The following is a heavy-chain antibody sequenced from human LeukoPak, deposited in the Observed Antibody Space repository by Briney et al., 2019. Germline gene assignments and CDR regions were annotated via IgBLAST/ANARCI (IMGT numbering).Heavy chain of an antibody. V-gene: IGHV3-11*04. D-gene: IGHD3-22*01. CDR2: ISSSGTTI. J-gene: IGHJ4*02. Sequence: GGSLRLSCAASGFTFSDYYMTWIRQAPGKGLEWVSYISSSGTTIHYADSVKGRFTISRDNARNSLYLQMNSLRAEDTAVYYCARDNYDSSGPYYFDYWGQGTLVTVSS. CDR1: GFTFSDYY. CDR3: ARDNYDSSGPYYFDY.